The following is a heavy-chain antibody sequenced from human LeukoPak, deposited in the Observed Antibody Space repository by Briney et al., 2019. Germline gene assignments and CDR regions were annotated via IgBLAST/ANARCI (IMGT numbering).Heavy chain of an antibody. J-gene: IGHJ4*02. CDR3: ARGRGGSYSDFDY. CDR1: GYSISSGYY. V-gene: IGHV4-38-2*02. Sequence: SETLSLTCTVSGYSISSGYYWGWIRQPPGKGLEWIGEINHSGSTNYNPSLKSRVTISVDTSKNQFSLKLSSVTAADTAVYYCARGRGGSYSDFDYWGQGTLVTVSS. CDR2: INHSGST. D-gene: IGHD1-26*01.